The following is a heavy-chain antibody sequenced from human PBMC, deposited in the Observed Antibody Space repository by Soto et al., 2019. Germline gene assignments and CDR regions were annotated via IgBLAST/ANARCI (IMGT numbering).Heavy chain of an antibody. CDR2: ISGSGGST. J-gene: IGHJ5*02. Sequence: PGGSLRLSCAASGFTFSSYAMSWVRQAPGKGLEWVSAISGSGGSTYYADSVKGRFTISRDNSKNTLYLQMHSLRAEDTAVYYCAKDRTFGVVNSWFDPWGQGTLVTVSS. CDR3: AKDRTFGVVNSWFDP. CDR1: GFTFSSYA. D-gene: IGHD3-3*01. V-gene: IGHV3-23*01.